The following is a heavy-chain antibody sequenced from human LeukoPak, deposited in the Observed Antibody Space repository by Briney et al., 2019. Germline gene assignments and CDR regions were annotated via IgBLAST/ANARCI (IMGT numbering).Heavy chain of an antibody. V-gene: IGHV4-39*07. Sequence: SETLSLTCAVSGGSVSSSKYLWGWIRQPPGKELEWIGSISYSGNTDYNPSLKSRVTLSVDTSKNQFSLKLTSVTAADSAVYYCAELGVMVLVYQSESWGQGTPVTVSS. CDR1: GGSVSSSKYL. D-gene: IGHD2-8*01. CDR3: AELGVMVLVYQSES. CDR2: ISYSGNT. J-gene: IGHJ1*01.